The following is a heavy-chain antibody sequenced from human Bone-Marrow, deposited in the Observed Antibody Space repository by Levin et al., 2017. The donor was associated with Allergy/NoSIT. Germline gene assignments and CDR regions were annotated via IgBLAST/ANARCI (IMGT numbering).Heavy chain of an antibody. CDR2: IYHTGYT. D-gene: IGHD4/OR15-4a*01. CDR3: ARSSGKMALNNAYDY. V-gene: IGHV4-59*01. J-gene: IGHJ4*02. Sequence: SETLSLTCTVSGGSITNYYWSWIRQPPGKGLEWIGYIYHTGYTSYSPSLRSRVTISVDTSKNQFSLSLNSVTAAATAVYYWARSSGKMALNNAYDYWGQGTLVTVSS. CDR1: GGSITNYY.